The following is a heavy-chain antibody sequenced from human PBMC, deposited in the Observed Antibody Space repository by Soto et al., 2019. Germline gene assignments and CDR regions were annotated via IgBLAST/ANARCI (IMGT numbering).Heavy chain of an antibody. D-gene: IGHD3-22*01. CDR3: ARETWDYYDSSGYYYDY. J-gene: IGHJ4*02. CDR1: GFTVSSNY. V-gene: IGHV3-66*01. Sequence: GGSLRLSCAASGFTVSSNYMSWVRQAPGKGLEWVSVIHSGGSTYYADSVKGRFTISRDNSKNTLYLQMNSLRAEDTAVYYCARETWDYYDSSGYYYDYWGQGTLVTGSS. CDR2: IHSGGST.